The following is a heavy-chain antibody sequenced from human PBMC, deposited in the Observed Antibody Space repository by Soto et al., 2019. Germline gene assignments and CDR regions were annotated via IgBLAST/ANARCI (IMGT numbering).Heavy chain of an antibody. CDR3: ARDRGYSCFDY. V-gene: IGHV3-7*01. Sequence: PGGSLRLSCAASGFTFSSSWMNWVRQAPGKGLEWVAGIKEDGSEKYYVDFVKGRFTISRDNVEKSLYLQMNSPRGEDTAVYFCARDRGYSCFDYWGLGTLVTV. CDR1: GFTFSSSW. CDR2: IKEDGSEK. D-gene: IGHD5-18*01. J-gene: IGHJ4*02.